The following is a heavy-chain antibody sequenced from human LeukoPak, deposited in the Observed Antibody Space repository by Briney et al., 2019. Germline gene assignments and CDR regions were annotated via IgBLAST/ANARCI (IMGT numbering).Heavy chain of an antibody. V-gene: IGHV3-23*01. D-gene: IGHD3-10*01. Sequence: PGGSLRLSCVASGFTFSSYAMSWVRQAPGKGLEWVSAISGSGSSGGSTYYADSVKGRFTISRDNSKNTLYLQMNSLRAEDTAVYYCAKDLMRDIWFGESWGQGNMVTVSS. CDR1: GFTFSSYA. J-gene: IGHJ5*02. CDR3: AKDLMRDIWFGES. CDR2: ISGSGSSGGST.